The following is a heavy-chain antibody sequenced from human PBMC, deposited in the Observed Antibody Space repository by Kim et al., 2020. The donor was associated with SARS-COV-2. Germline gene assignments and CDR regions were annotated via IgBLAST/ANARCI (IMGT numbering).Heavy chain of an antibody. Sequence: GGSLRLSCTVSGFSFSGAWMSWVRRAPGKGLEWVAHIKSRTDGETTDYAAPVKGRFAISRDDSKDTLFLQMNSLKTEDTAVYYCAIETSRTGNYWDHWGRGTLVTVSS. J-gene: IGHJ4*02. CDR3: AIETSRTGNYWDH. V-gene: IGHV3-15*01. CDR1: GFSFSGAW. CDR2: IKSRTDGETT. D-gene: IGHD2-8*02.